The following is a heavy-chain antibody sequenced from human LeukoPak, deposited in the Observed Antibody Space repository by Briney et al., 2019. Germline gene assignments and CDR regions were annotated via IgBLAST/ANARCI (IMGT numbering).Heavy chain of an antibody. J-gene: IGHJ3*02. CDR3: TTGDIVVVVAAADAFDI. CDR1: GFTFSNAW. CDR2: IKSKTDGGTT. Sequence: GGSLRLSCAASGFTFSNAWMSWVRQAPGKGLEWVGRIKSKTDGGTTDYAAPVKGRFTISRDDSKNTLYLQMNSLKTEDTAVYYCTTGDIVVVVAAADAFDIWGQGTMATVSS. D-gene: IGHD2-15*01. V-gene: IGHV3-15*01.